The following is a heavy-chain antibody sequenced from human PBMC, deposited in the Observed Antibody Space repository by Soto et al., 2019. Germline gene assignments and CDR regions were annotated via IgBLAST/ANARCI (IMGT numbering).Heavy chain of an antibody. D-gene: IGHD2-8*01. CDR2: VYWTGST. CDR3: ARSHYTYGLLIDY. J-gene: IGHJ4*02. V-gene: IGHV4-39*01. Sequence: SETLSLTCSVSGDSITTKGDYWGWIRQPPGKGLQWIGNVYWTGSTFSHPSLTSRVFISVDTCKNEFSLRLTSVTAADTAVYYCARSHYTYGLLIDYWGPGTLVTVSS. CDR1: GDSITTKGDY.